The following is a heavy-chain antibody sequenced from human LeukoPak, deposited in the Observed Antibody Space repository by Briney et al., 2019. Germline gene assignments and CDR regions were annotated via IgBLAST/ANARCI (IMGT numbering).Heavy chain of an antibody. D-gene: IGHD5-18*01. J-gene: IGHJ4*02. CDR2: IKQDGSEK. CDR1: GFTFSSYW. Sequence: GGSLRLSCAASGFTFSSYWMSWVRQAPGKGLEWVANIKQDGSEKYYVDSVKGRFTISRDNAKNSLYLQMNTLRAEDTAVYYCARHLSGVTGYTYGRGIDYWGQGTLVTVSS. CDR3: ARHLSGVTGYTYGRGIDY. V-gene: IGHV3-7*01.